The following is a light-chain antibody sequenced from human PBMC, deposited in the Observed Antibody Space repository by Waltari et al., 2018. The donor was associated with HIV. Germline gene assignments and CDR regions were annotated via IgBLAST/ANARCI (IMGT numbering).Light chain of an antibody. Sequence: QSALTQPASVSGSPGQSIPISCTDSSSDMSTYNRLSWYQQFPGKAPKLIIYEVGNRPSGVSNRFSGSKSGNTASLTISGLQAEDEADYYCISYTTTNYYVFGPGTWVTVL. V-gene: IGLV2-14*01. CDR2: EVG. CDR3: ISYTTTNYYV. CDR1: SSDMSTYNR. J-gene: IGLJ1*01.